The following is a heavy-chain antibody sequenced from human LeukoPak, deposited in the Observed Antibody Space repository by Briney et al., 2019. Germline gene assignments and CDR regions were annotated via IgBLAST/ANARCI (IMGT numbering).Heavy chain of an antibody. Sequence: GRSLRLSCAASGFTFSSYAMHWVRQAPGKGLEWVAVISYDGSNKYYADSVKGRFTISRDNSKNTLYLQMNSLRAEDTAVYYCARDRGSGSYPINWLDPWGQGTLVTVSS. J-gene: IGHJ5*02. V-gene: IGHV3-30*04. CDR3: ARDRGSGSYPINWLDP. CDR2: ISYDGSNK. CDR1: GFTFSSYA. D-gene: IGHD3-10*01.